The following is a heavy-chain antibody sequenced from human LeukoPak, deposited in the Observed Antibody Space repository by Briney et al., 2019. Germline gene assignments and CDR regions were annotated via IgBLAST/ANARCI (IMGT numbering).Heavy chain of an antibody. V-gene: IGHV4-34*01. Sequence: SETLSLTCAVYGGSFSGYYWSWIRQPPGKGLEWIGEINHSGSTNYNPSLKSRVTISVDTSKNQFSLKLSSVTAADTAVYYCARDQVPGATTNPHFWYWGQGTLVTVSS. CDR1: GGSFSGYY. CDR2: INHSGST. D-gene: IGHD1-26*01. CDR3: ARDQVPGATTNPHFWY. J-gene: IGHJ4*02.